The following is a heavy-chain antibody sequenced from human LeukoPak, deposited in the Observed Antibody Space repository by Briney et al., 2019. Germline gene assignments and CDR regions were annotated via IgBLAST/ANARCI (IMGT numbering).Heavy chain of an antibody. V-gene: IGHV1-2*02. CDR3: ALIVDYYDSSGYYYWFDP. J-gene: IGHJ5*02. CDR2: INPNSSGT. Sequence: ASVKVSCKASGYTFTGYYMPWVRQAPGQGLEWMGWINPNSSGTNYAQKFQGRVTMTRDTSISTAYMELSRLRSDDTAVYYCALIVDYYDSSGYYYWFDPWGQGTLVTVSS. CDR1: GYTFTGYY. D-gene: IGHD3-22*01.